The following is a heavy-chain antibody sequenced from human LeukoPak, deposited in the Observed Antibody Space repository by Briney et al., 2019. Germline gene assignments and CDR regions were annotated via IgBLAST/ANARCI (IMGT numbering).Heavy chain of an antibody. CDR2: IYTSGST. D-gene: IGHD6-19*01. CDR1: GGSIRCYY. CDR3: ARHSSDYYGPFDY. V-gene: IGHV4-4*07. J-gene: IGHJ4*02. Sequence: PSETLSLTCTVSGGSIRCYYWSWIRQPAGKGLEWIGRIYTSGSTNYNPSLKSRVTMSVDTSKNQFSLKLSSVTAADTAVYFCARHSSDYYGPFDYWGQGTLVTVSP.